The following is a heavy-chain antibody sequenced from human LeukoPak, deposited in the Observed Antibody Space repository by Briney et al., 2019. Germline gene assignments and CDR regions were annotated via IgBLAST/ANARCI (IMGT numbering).Heavy chain of an antibody. CDR3: ARKPMVRGIIHYFDY. D-gene: IGHD3-10*01. CDR2: IYYTGNT. J-gene: IGHJ4*02. CDR1: GGSISSTTYY. Sequence: SETLSLTCAVSGGSISSTTYYWGWIRQPPGKELEWIGSIYYTGNTYYNPSLKSRVTISVDRSKNQFSLKLSSVTAADTAVYFCARKPMVRGIIHYFDYWGQGTLVTVSS. V-gene: IGHV4-39*01.